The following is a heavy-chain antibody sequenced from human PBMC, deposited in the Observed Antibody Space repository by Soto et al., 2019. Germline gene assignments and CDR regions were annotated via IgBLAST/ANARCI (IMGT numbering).Heavy chain of an antibody. Sequence: PGGSLRLSCAASGFTFSSYAMIWVRQAPGKGLEWVSAISVSGGSTYYADSVKGRFTISRDNSKNTLYLQMNSLRAEDTAVYYCAKVFTGYFDYWGQGTLVTVSS. V-gene: IGHV3-23*01. CDR1: GFTFSSYA. J-gene: IGHJ4*02. CDR2: ISVSGGST. CDR3: AKVFTGYFDY. D-gene: IGHD2-8*02.